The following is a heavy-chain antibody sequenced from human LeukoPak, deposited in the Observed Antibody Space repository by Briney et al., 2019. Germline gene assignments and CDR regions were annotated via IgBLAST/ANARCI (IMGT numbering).Heavy chain of an antibody. CDR1: GFTFSSYA. Sequence: SGGSLRLSCAASGFTFSSYAMSWVRQAPGKGLEWVSAISGSGGSTYYADSVKGRFTISRDNSKNTLYLQMNSLRAEDTAVYYCAKGIRKAWEVDVWGKGTTVTVSS. J-gene: IGHJ6*04. V-gene: IGHV3-23*01. CDR3: AKGIRKAWEVDV. D-gene: IGHD1-14*01. CDR2: ISGSGGST.